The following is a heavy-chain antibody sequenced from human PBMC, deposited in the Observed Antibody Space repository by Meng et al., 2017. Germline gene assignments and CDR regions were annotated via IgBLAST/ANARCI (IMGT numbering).Heavy chain of an antibody. CDR2: IWYDVSNK. D-gene: IGHD3-9*01. CDR3: ARDQRGYDILTGYYNGGYYYGMDV. J-gene: IGHJ6*02. CDR1: GFTFSSYG. V-gene: IGHV3-33*01. Sequence: GESLKISCAASGFTFSSYGMHCVRQAPGKGLEWVAVIWYDVSNKYYADSVKGRFTISRDNSKNTLYLQMNSLRAEDTAVYYCARDQRGYDILTGYYNGGYYYGMDVWGQGTTVTVSS.